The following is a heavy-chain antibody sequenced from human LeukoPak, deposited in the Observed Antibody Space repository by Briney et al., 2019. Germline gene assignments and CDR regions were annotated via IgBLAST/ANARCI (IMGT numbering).Heavy chain of an antibody. CDR2: INPNSGGT. J-gene: IGHJ4*02. D-gene: IGHD6-6*01. CDR1: GYTFTDYY. V-gene: IGHV1-2*02. Sequence: RASVKVSCKASGYTFTDYYMHWVRQAPGQGLEWMGWINPNSGGTNYAQRFQGRVTMTRDTSISTAYMELSRLRSDDTAVYYCARGGWGSSPYFDYWGQGTLVTVSS. CDR3: ARGGWGSSPYFDY.